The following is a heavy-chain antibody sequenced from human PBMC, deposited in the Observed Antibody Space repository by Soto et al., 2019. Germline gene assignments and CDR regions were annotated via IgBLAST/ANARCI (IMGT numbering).Heavy chain of an antibody. D-gene: IGHD3-22*01. V-gene: IGHV4-59*08. CDR1: GGSISRYY. Sequence: SETLSLTCTVSGGSISRYYWSWIRQPPGKGLEWIGYIYYSGSTNYNPSLKSRATISVDTSKNQFSLKLSSVTAADTAVYYCARSTYYYDSSGYSFWGQGTLVTVS. CDR3: ARSTYYYDSSGYSF. J-gene: IGHJ4*02. CDR2: IYYSGST.